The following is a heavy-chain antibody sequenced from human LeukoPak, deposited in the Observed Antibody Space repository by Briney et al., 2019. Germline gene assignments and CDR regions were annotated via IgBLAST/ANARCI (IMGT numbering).Heavy chain of an antibody. CDR2: IIPIFGTA. V-gene: IGHV1-69*05. Sequence: SVKVSCKTSGYTFIDSYIHWVRQAPGQGLEWMGGIIPIFGTANYAQKFQGRVTITTDESTSTAYMELSSLRSEDTAVYYCARGVVPAAKDAFDIWGQGTMVTVSS. CDR1: GYTFIDSY. J-gene: IGHJ3*02. D-gene: IGHD2-2*01. CDR3: ARGVVPAAKDAFDI.